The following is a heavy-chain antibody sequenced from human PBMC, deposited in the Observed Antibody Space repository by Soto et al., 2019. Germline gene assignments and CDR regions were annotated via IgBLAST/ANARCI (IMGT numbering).Heavy chain of an antibody. V-gene: IGHV3-30*18. CDR2: ISYDGSNK. Sequence: SLRLSSPACGFTSSGYGMHLDRQAPGKRLKRVAVISYDGSNKYYADSVKGRVTISRDKSKNTLYLQMNSMRAEDTAVYYCAKDEGSYGSGSYYTADYHYGMDVWGQGTTVTVSS. J-gene: IGHJ6*02. D-gene: IGHD3-10*01. CDR1: GFTSSGYG. CDR3: AKDEGSYGSGSYYTADYHYGMDV.